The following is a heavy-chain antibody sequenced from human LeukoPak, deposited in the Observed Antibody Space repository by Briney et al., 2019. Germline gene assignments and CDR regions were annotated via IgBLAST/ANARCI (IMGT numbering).Heavy chain of an antibody. CDR3: AKDISPSRRPTIHTNYFDY. Sequence: PGRSLRLSCAASGFTFDDYAMHWVRQAPGKGLEWGSGISWNSGSLGYAESVKGGFTISRDNAKNSLYLQMNSLRAEDTALYYCAKDISPSRRPTIHTNYFDYWGQGTLVTVSS. J-gene: IGHJ4*02. CDR2: ISWNSGSL. D-gene: IGHD5-24*01. V-gene: IGHV3-9*01. CDR1: GFTFDDYA.